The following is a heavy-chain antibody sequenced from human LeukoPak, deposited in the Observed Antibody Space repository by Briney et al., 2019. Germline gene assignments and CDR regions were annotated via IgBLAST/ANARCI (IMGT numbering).Heavy chain of an antibody. J-gene: IGHJ4*02. CDR1: GFTFRSYG. Sequence: PGRSLTLSCAASGFTFRSYGIHWVRQTPGKGLEWVTMIWHDGSNKYYADSVKGRFTISGDSAKNSVFLQMNSLRVEDTAVYYCARDHRYAFDNWGQGTLVTVSS. CDR3: ARDHRYAFDN. CDR2: IWHDGSNK. V-gene: IGHV3-33*01. D-gene: IGHD5-12*01.